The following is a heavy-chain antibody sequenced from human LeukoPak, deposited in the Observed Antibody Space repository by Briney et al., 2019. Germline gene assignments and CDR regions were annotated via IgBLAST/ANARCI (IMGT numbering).Heavy chain of an antibody. CDR1: GFNRSSNY. D-gene: IGHD3-3*01. V-gene: IGHV3-53*01. CDR3: AKDGHVLRFLEWLFALDY. Sequence: GALRLSFAASGFNRSSNYMNWVRPVPGKGLEGGSGIFSGGSTYYADSVKGRFTISRDNSKNTLYLQMNSLRAEDTAVYYCAKDGHVLRFLEWLFALDYWGQGTLVTVSS. J-gene: IGHJ4*02. CDR2: IFSGGST.